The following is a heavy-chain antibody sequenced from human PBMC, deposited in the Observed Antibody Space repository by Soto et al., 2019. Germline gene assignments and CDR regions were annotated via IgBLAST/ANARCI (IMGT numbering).Heavy chain of an antibody. Sequence: QVQLVQSGAEVKKPGASVKVSCKASGHTFTGYAISWVRQAPGQGLEWMGWITAYNGITDYAQKFQGRVTMTTDASTSTAYMELRSLSSDDTAVYYCARGATVEYWGQGTLVTVSS. CDR2: ITAYNGIT. V-gene: IGHV1-18*01. CDR3: ARGATVEY. J-gene: IGHJ4*02. D-gene: IGHD4-17*01. CDR1: GHTFTGYA.